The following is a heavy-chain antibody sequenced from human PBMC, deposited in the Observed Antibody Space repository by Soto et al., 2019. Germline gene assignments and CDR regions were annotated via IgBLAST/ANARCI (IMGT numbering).Heavy chain of an antibody. CDR2: ISSSGYI. Sequence: GGSLRLSCAASGFNFNSYTINWVRQAPGKRLEWLSSISSSGYIFSTDSVRGRFTISRDNAKNSVYLQINSPRAEDTAVNFCARDCSGGSCYPGMDVWGQGTTVTVSS. V-gene: IGHV3-21*01. CDR3: ARDCSGGSCYPGMDV. J-gene: IGHJ6*02. D-gene: IGHD2-15*01. CDR1: GFNFNSYT.